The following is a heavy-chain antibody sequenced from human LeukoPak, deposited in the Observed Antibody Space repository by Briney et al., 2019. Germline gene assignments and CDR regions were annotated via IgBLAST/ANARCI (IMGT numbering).Heavy chain of an antibody. Sequence: SQTLSLTCTVSGGSISSGSYYWSWIRQPAGKGLEWIGRIYTSGSTNYNPSLKSRVTISVDTSKNQFSLKLSSVTAADTAVYYCARLNIQLWTSNDYWGQGTLVTVSS. V-gene: IGHV4-61*02. CDR1: GGSISSGSYY. D-gene: IGHD5-18*01. CDR3: ARLNIQLWTSNDY. J-gene: IGHJ4*02. CDR2: IYTSGST.